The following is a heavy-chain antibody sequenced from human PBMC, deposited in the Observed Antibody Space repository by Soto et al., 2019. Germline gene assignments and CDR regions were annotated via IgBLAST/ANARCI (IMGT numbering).Heavy chain of an antibody. Sequence: GGSLRLSCLVSGFALSSYSMYWVRQAPGKGLEYVSALGRDGTGTYYADSVKGRFTISRDTSRNTLFLQMSSLRPEDTALYYCVKDLHTMRECWGQGTQVTVSS. CDR1: GFALSSYS. V-gene: IGHV3-64D*06. CDR2: LGRDGTGT. J-gene: IGHJ4*02. CDR3: VKDLHTMREC. D-gene: IGHD3-10*01.